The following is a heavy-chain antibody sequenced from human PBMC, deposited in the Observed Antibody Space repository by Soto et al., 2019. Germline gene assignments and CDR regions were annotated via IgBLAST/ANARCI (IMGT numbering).Heavy chain of an antibody. CDR1: GYTFTSYD. CDR2: MNPNSGNT. J-gene: IGHJ4*02. CDR3: ASSIQLWERFDY. D-gene: IGHD5-18*01. Sequence: ASVKVSCKASGYTFTSYDINWVRQATGQGLEWMGWMNPNSGNTAYAQKFQGRVTMTRNTSISTAYMELSSLRSEDTAVYYCASSIQLWERFDYWGQGTLVTVSS. V-gene: IGHV1-8*01.